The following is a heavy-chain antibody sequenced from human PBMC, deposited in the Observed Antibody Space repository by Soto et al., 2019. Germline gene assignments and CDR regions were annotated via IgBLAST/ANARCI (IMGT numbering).Heavy chain of an antibody. CDR3: AKAPVPDYTAYGSCVFEL. CDR1: GFTFSSYA. CDR2: IVGSGGRT. D-gene: IGHD4-4*01. Sequence: EVHLLESGGGLVQPGGSLRLSCVASGFTFSSYAMSWVRQAPGKGLEWVSSIVGSGGRTYYADSVQGRFTISRDNXKXTXXLQMNSLGAEDTAIFYCAKAPVPDYTAYGSCVFELWGRGTLVTVSS. V-gene: IGHV3-23*01. J-gene: IGHJ1*01.